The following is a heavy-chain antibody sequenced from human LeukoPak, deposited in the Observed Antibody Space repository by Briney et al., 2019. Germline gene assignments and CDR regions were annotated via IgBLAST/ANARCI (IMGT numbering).Heavy chain of an antibody. V-gene: IGHV4-31*03. D-gene: IGHD2-2*01. CDR2: IYYSGST. J-gene: IGHJ5*02. CDR3: ARAIPALTGLGWFDP. Sequence: SETLSLACTVSGRSISSGGYYWSWIRQHPGKGLEWIRYIYYSGSTYYNPSLKSRVTISVDTSKNQFSLKLSSVTAADTAVYYCARAIPALTGLGWFDPWGQGTLVTVSS. CDR1: GRSISSGGYY.